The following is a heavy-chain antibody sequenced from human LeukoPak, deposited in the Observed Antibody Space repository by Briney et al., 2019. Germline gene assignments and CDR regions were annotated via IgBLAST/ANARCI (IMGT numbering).Heavy chain of an antibody. CDR1: GGTFSSYG. J-gene: IGHJ4*02. CDR3: ARGQSWSSYYFDY. V-gene: IGHV1-69*05. CDR2: IHPIFGTA. Sequence: SVKLSCKASGGTFSSYGISWVRHAPGQGLERMGRIHPIFGTADYAKQFQGRVTITTDESTGTAYMELSSLRSEDTAVYYCARGQSWSSYYFDYWGQGTLVAVSS. D-gene: IGHD2-8*01.